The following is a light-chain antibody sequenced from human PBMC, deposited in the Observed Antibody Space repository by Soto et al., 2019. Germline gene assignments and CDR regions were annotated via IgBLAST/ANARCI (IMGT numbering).Light chain of an antibody. V-gene: IGKV1-5*01. J-gene: IGKJ1*01. CDR3: QQYHRYST. CDR2: DVS. CDR1: QSISVW. Sequence: DIQMTQSPSNLSASVGDRVTITCRASQSISVWLAWYQQKPGKAPKLLIYDVSTLDSGVPSRFSGSASGTEFTLTISSLESDDFATYYCQQYHRYSTFGQGTKVDIK.